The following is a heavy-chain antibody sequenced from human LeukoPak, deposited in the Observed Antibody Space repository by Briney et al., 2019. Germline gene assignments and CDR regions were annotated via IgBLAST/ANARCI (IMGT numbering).Heavy chain of an antibody. CDR3: AKEVIAAGGNFEY. Sequence: GSPRLSCAGSGFTFSTSVLHWVRQAPGQGLEWVAVISYDGNNKYYADSVKGRFTISRDNSKNTLYVQMNSLRAEDTAVYYCAKEVIAAGGNFEYWGQGTLVTVSS. CDR2: ISYDGNNK. V-gene: IGHV3-30*18. D-gene: IGHD6-13*01. J-gene: IGHJ4*02. CDR1: GFTFSTSV.